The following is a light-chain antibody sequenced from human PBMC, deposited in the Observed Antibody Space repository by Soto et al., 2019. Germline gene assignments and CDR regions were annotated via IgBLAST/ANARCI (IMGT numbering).Light chain of an antibody. CDR1: SSNIGAGYD. V-gene: IGLV1-40*01. J-gene: IGLJ2*01. Sequence: VVTQPPSMSGAPGQRVTISCTGSSSNIGAGYDVHWYQQLPGTAPKLLIYNNSNRPSGVPDRFSGSKSGTSASLAITGLQAEDEADYYCQSYDSSLSGVVFGGGTKLTVL. CDR2: NNS. CDR3: QSYDSSLSGVV.